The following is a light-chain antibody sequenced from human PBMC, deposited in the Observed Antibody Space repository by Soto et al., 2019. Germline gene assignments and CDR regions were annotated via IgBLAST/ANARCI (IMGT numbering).Light chain of an antibody. CDR3: CSYAGTFYV. Sequence: QFVLTQPRSVSGSPGQSVTISCSGTSSDFGGYNYVSWYQHHPGKAPKLMVYDVSERPSGVPDRFSGSKSGNTASLTISGLQSEVGAYYFCCSYAGTFYVFGTGTKVTV. J-gene: IGLJ1*01. V-gene: IGLV2-11*01. CDR2: DVS. CDR1: SSDFGGYNY.